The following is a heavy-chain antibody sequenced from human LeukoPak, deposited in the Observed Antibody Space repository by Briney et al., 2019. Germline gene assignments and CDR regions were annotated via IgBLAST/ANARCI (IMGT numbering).Heavy chain of an antibody. CDR3: ASFGYSYGNHHYDY. CDR1: GFTVSNNY. CDR2: IYSGGST. D-gene: IGHD5-18*01. J-gene: IGHJ4*02. V-gene: IGHV3-66*01. Sequence: PGGSLRLSCAASGFTVSNNYMSWVRQAPGKGLEWVSVIYSGGSTYYAASVKGSFTISRDNSKNTLYLQMNSLRAEDTAVYDCASFGYSYGNHHYDYWGQGTVATVSS.